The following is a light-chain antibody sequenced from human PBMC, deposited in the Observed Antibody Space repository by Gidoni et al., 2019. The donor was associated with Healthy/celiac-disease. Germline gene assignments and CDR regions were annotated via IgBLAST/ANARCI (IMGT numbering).Light chain of an antibody. Sequence: VLTQSPCTLSLSPGERATLSCKASQSVSSSYLAWYQQKPGQAPRLLIYGASSRATGIPDRFSGSGSGTDVTLTISRLEPEDFAVYYCQQYGSSPYTFGQGTKLEIK. CDR1: QSVSSSY. V-gene: IGKV3-20*01. J-gene: IGKJ2*01. CDR2: GAS. CDR3: QQYGSSPYT.